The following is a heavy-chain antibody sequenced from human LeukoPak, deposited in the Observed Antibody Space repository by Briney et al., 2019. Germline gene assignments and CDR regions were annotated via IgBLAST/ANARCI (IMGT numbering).Heavy chain of an antibody. CDR3: AKASAMEYFQH. V-gene: IGHV3-23*01. CDR1: GFTFSNFA. J-gene: IGHJ1*01. Sequence: GGSLRLSCAASGFTFSNFAMNWVRQAPGTGLEWVSSITSRTSTTYYIDSVKGRFTISRDNSKNTLYLQMDSLRVDDTAIYYCAKASAMEYFQHWGQGTLVTVSS. D-gene: IGHD2-2*01. CDR2: ITSRTSTT.